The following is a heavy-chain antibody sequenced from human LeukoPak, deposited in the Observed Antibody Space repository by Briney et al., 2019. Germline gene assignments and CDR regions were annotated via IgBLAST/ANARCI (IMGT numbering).Heavy chain of an antibody. V-gene: IGHV4-59*12. CDR1: GGSISSYY. J-gene: IGHJ6*02. CDR3: ARGGPLEYSSSKPFYYYYYGMDV. CDR2: IYYSGST. D-gene: IGHD6-13*01. Sequence: ASETLSLTCTVSGGSISSYYWSWIRQPPGKGLEWIGYIYYSGSTNYNPSLKSRVTISVDTSKNQFSLKLSSVTAADTAVYYCARGGPLEYSSSKPFYYYYYGMDVWGQGTTVTVSS.